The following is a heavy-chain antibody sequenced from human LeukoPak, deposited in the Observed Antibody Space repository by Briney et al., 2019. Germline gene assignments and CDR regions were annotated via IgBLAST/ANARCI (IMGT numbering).Heavy chain of an antibody. CDR3: ARDGGSGSFDY. CDR2: ISSSSSYI. CDR1: GFTFSSYS. V-gene: IGHV3-21*01. D-gene: IGHD3-10*01. J-gene: IGHJ4*02. Sequence: GGSLRLSCAASGFTFSSYSMNWVRQAPGKGLQWVSSISSSSSYIYYADSVKGRFTISRDNAKNSLYLQMNSLRAEDTAVYYCARDGGSGSFDYWGQGTLVTVSS.